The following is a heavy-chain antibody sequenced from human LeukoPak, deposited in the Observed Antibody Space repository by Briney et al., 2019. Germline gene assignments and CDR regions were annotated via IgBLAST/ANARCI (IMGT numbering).Heavy chain of an antibody. CDR2: ISGDGTAR. J-gene: IGHJ5*02. CDR1: GFTSSSYW. CDR3: VRGRGSYGWFDP. D-gene: IGHD3-10*01. V-gene: IGHV3-74*01. Sequence: GGSLRLSCAASGFTSSSYWMHWVRHVPGEGLVWVSRISGDGTARNYADSVKGRFTISRDDAMNTVDLQMNSLRGEDTAVYYCVRGRGSYGWFDPWGQGTLVTVSS.